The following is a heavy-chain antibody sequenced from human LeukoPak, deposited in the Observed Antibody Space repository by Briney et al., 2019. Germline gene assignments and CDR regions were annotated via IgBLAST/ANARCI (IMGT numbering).Heavy chain of an antibody. D-gene: IGHD2-15*01. Sequence: PGRSLRLSCAASGFTFSSYAMHWVRQAPGKGLEWVAVISYDGSNKYYADSVKGRFTISRDNSKNTLYLQMNSLRAEDTAVYYCARGNCSGGSCYRDSYYGRDVWAKGPTVTVSS. CDR2: ISYDGSNK. CDR1: GFTFSSYA. CDR3: ARGNCSGGSCYRDSYYGRDV. V-gene: IGHV3-30-3*01. J-gene: IGHJ6*04.